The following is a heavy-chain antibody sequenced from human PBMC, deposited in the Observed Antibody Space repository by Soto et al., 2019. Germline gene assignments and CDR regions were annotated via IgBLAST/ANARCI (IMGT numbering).Heavy chain of an antibody. J-gene: IGHJ4*02. CDR3: VQTTGWPGFDF. Sequence: EVQVVESGGGLIQPGGSLRLSCAASGFAVSSKYMNWVRQAPGKGLERVSVIYGGGTTYYADSVKGRFTISRDTSKHTLSLQMNSLRAEDTAVYYCVQTTGWPGFDFWGQGTLVTVSS. V-gene: IGHV3-53*01. CDR1: GFAVSSKY. D-gene: IGHD6-19*01. CDR2: IYGGGTT.